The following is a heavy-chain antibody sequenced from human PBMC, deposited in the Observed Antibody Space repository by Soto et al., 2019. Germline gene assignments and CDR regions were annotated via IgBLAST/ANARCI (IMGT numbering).Heavy chain of an antibody. J-gene: IGHJ4*02. CDR2: IIPYYNTL. Sequence: QAQVVQSGAEVRKPGSSVKLSCKASEGTFNSYAIAWVRQAPGQGLEWMGGIIPYYNTLNYAQKFQDRVTITADDSTNTVYMELSSLRSDDTAVYFCSSAASRWYPYFFDSWAQGTLVTVSS. CDR1: EGTFNSYA. D-gene: IGHD6-13*01. V-gene: IGHV1-69*01. CDR3: SSAASRWYPYFFDS.